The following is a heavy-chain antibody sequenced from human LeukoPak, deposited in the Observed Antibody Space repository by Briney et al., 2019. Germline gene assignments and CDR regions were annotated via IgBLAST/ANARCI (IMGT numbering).Heavy chain of an antibody. D-gene: IGHD2-15*01. V-gene: IGHV3-23*01. CDR3: AKGDPRYCSGGSCSY. Sequence: GGSLRLSCAASGLTFSVYAMSWVRQAPGKGLEWVSTISGSGANTYYADSVKGRFTIPRDTSKTTLFLQMNSLRAEDTAIYYCAKGDPRYCSGGSCSYWGQGTLVTVSS. CDR2: ISGSGANT. J-gene: IGHJ4*02. CDR1: GLTFSVYA.